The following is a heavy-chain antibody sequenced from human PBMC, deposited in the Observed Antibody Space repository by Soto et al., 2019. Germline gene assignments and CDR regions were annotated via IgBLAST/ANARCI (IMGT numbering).Heavy chain of an antibody. J-gene: IGHJ6*02. CDR1: GYTFTSYD. CDR2: MNPNSGNT. CDR3: ARESRPNEGLFPYYYYYYGMDV. V-gene: IGHV1-8*01. D-gene: IGHD3-3*01. Sequence: GASVKVSCKASGYTFTSYDINWVRQATGQGLEWMGWMNPNSGNTGYAQKFQGRVTMTRNTSISTAYMELSSLRSEDTAVYHCARESRPNEGLFPYYYYYYGMDVWGQGTTVTVSS.